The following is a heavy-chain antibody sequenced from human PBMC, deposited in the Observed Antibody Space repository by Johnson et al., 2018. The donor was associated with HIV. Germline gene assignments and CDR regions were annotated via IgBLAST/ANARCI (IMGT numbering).Heavy chain of an antibody. J-gene: IGHJ3*02. CDR1: GFTFDDYG. D-gene: IGHD1-26*01. CDR2: INWNGGRT. Sequence: VQLVESGGGVVRPGGSLRLSCAASGFTFDDYGMSWVRQPPGKGLEWVSGINWNGGRTGYADSVKGRLTISRDNAKNSLYLQMNSLRAEDTALYYCARGVGGRYHDAFDSWGQGTMVTVSS. CDR3: ARGVGGRYHDAFDS. V-gene: IGHV3-20*04.